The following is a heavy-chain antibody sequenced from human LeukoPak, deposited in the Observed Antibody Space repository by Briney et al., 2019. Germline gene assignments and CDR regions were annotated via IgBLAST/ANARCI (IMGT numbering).Heavy chain of an antibody. D-gene: IGHD5-12*01. CDR2: ISSSGSTI. J-gene: IGHJ4*02. V-gene: IGHV3-48*03. Sequence: PGGSLRLSCAASGFTFSSYEMNWVRQAPGKGLEWVSYISSSGSTIYYADSVKGRFTISRDNAKNSLYLQMNSLRAEDTAVYYCARQAPAILYSGYDWDFDYWGQGTLVTVSS. CDR3: ARQAPAILYSGYDWDFDY. CDR1: GFTFSSYE.